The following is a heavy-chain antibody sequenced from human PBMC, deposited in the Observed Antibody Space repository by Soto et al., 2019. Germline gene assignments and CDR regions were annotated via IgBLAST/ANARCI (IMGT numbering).Heavy chain of an antibody. D-gene: IGHD2-2*01. Sequence: SETLSLTCTVSGGSISSGGYYWSWIRQHPGKGLEWIGYIYYSGSTYHNPSLKSRVTISVDTSKNQFSLKLSSVTAADTAVYYCARDAFYCSSTSCYSYAFDIWGQGTMVTVSS. V-gene: IGHV4-31*03. CDR1: GGSISSGGYY. J-gene: IGHJ3*02. CDR3: ARDAFYCSSTSCYSYAFDI. CDR2: IYYSGST.